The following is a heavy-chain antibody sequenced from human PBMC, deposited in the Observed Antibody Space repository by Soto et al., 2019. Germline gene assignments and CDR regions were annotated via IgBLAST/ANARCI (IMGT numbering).Heavy chain of an antibody. V-gene: IGHV3-9*01. J-gene: IGHJ4*02. Sequence: PGGSLRRSYVASGFTFEDYAMHWVRQAPGKGLEWVSGISWNSGSIGYADSVKGRFTISRDNAKNSLYLQMNSLRAEDTALYYCAKDQSGSGSLTTIDYWGQGTLVTVSS. D-gene: IGHD3-10*01. CDR1: GFTFEDYA. CDR3: AKDQSGSGSLTTIDY. CDR2: ISWNSGSI.